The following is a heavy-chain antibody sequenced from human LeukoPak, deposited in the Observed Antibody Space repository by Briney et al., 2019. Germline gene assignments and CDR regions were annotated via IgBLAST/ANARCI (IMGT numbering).Heavy chain of an antibody. V-gene: IGHV4-59*01. D-gene: IGHD3-10*01. CDR3: ARVKRAITMVRGVSGGPLYYYYYMDV. J-gene: IGHJ6*03. CDR1: GGYISSCS. Sequence: SETLSLTCTVSGGYISSCSWSWIRQPPGKGLEWIGCIYYSGSTNYNPSLKSRVTISVDTSKNQFSLKLSSVTAADTAVYYCARVKRAITMVRGVSGGPLYYYYYMDVWGKGTTVTISS. CDR2: IYYSGST.